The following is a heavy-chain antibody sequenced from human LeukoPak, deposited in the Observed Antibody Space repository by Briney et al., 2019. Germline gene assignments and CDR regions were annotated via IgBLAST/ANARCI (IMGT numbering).Heavy chain of an antibody. J-gene: IGHJ4*02. V-gene: IGHV3-23*01. CDR3: ASRITMIVVVKEHY. CDR2: ISGSGGST. Sequence: GGSLRLSCAASGFTFSSYAMSWVRQAPGKGLEWVSAISGSGGSTYYADSVKGRFTISRDNSKNTLYLQMNSLRAEDTDVYYCASRITMIVVVKEHYWGQGTLVTVSS. CDR1: GFTFSSYA. D-gene: IGHD3-22*01.